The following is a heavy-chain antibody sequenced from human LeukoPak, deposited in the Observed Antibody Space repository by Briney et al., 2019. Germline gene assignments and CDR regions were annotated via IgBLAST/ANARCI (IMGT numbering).Heavy chain of an antibody. CDR3: AREGAIVGNAFDL. CDR2: IYSGGST. D-gene: IGHD3-16*02. CDR1: GFTVSSNY. J-gene: IGHJ3*01. V-gene: IGHV3-66*01. Sequence: GGSLRLSCAASGFTVSSNYMSWVRQAPGKGLEWVSVIYSGGSTYYADSVKGRFTISRDNSKNTLYLQMNSLRAEDTAVYYCAREGAIVGNAFDLWGLGTMVIVSS.